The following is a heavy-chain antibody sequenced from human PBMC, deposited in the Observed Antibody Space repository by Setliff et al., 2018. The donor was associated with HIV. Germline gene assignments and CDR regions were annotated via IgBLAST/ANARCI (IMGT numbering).Heavy chain of an antibody. D-gene: IGHD2-21*02. CDR1: GGSINSGTYY. CDR3: ARVAIGGYSYYFDY. CDR2: IYTSGST. V-gene: IGHV4-61*09. Sequence: PSETLSLTCTVSGGSINSGTYYWTWIRQPAGKGLEWVGHIYTSGSTNYNPSLKSRVTISVDTSKNQFSLNLNSVTAADTAVFYCARVAIGGYSYYFDYWGQGTLVTVSS. J-gene: IGHJ4*02.